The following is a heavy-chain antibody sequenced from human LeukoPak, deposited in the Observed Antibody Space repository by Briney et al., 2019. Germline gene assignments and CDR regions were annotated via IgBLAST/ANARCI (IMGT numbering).Heavy chain of an antibody. CDR1: GYTFTSYD. V-gene: IGHV1-8*01. CDR2: MNPNSGNT. Sequence: ASVKVSCKASGYTFTSYDINWVRQATGQGLEWMGWMNPNSGNTGYAQKFQGSVTMTRNTSISTAYMGLSSLRSEDTAVYYCARGRRGYSAYDSDYWGQGTLVTVSS. D-gene: IGHD5-12*01. CDR3: ARGRRGYSAYDSDY. J-gene: IGHJ4*02.